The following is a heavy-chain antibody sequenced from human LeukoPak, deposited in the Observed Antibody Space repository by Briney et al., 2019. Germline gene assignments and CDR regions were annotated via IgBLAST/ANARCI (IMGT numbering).Heavy chain of an antibody. CDR2: ISAYNGNT. CDR3: ARVGDIVVVPAARSGARNWFDP. CDR1: GYTFSSYG. Sequence: ASVKVSCKASGYTFSSYGISWVRQAPGQGLEWMGWISAYNGNTDYAQKLQGRVTMTTDTSTSTAYIELRSLRSDDTAVYYCARVGDIVVVPAARSGARNWFDPWGQGTLVTVSS. V-gene: IGHV1-18*01. D-gene: IGHD2-2*01. J-gene: IGHJ5*02.